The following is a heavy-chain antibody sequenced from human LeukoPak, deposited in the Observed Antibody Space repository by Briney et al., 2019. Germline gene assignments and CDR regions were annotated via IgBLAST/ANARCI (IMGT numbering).Heavy chain of an antibody. D-gene: IGHD4-11*01. V-gene: IGHV4-30-4*08. CDR3: ARARTTTPNYYYYYYMDV. Sequence: PSQTLSLTCTVSGGSISSGDYYWSWIRQPPGKGLEWIGYIYYSGSTYYNPSLKSRVTTSVDTSKNQFSLKLSSVTAADTAVYYCARARTTTPNYYYYYYMDVWGKGTTVTVSS. CDR1: GGSISSGDYY. J-gene: IGHJ6*03. CDR2: IYYSGST.